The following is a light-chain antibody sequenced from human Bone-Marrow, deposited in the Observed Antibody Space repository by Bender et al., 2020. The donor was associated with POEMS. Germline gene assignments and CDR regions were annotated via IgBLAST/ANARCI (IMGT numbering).Light chain of an antibody. V-gene: IGLV2-23*02. CDR3: CSYAGSRVVI. Sequence: SALTQPASVSGSPGQSITISCTGTSSDVGSYNVVSWYQHHPGQAPKLIIYEVNKRPSGVSYRFSGSKSGITASLTISGLQAEDEADYFCCSYAGSRVVIFGGRTKVTVL. J-gene: IGLJ2*01. CDR2: EVN. CDR1: SSDVGSYNV.